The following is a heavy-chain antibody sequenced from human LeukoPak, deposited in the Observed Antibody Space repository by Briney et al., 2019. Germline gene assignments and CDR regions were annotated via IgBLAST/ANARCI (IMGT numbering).Heavy chain of an antibody. V-gene: IGHV3-30*02. CDR3: VKDIGSYYDY. Sequence: GGSLRLSCAASGFTFSSYGMHWVRQAPGKGLEWVAFIRYDGSNKYYADSVKGRFTISRDNSKNTLYLQMNSLRAEDTAVYYCVKDIGSYYDYWGQGILVTVSS. CDR2: IRYDGSNK. D-gene: IGHD3-10*01. CDR1: GFTFSSYG. J-gene: IGHJ4*02.